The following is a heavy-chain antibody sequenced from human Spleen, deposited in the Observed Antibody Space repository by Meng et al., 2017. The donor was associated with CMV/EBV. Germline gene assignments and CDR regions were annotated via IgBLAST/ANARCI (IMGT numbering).Heavy chain of an antibody. CDR2: ISGSGGSGGST. CDR3: AKRPLGYYYDSSGYYFDS. CDR1: GFTFSSYV. J-gene: IGHJ4*02. D-gene: IGHD3-22*01. V-gene: IGHV3-23*01. Sequence: GESLKISCAASGFTFSSYVMSWVRQAPGKGLEWVAVISGSGGSGGSTDYAESVKGRFTISRDNSKNTLYLQMNSLRAEDTAVYYCAKRPLGYYYDSSGYYFDSWGQGTLVTVSS.